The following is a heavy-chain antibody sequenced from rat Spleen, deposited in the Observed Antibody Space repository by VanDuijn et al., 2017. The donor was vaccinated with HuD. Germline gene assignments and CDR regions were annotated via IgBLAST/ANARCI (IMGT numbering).Heavy chain of an antibody. CDR1: GFTFSDYG. Sequence: EVQLVESGGGLVQPGRSLKLSCAASGFTFSDYGMAWVRQAPTKGLEWVGTISYDGSTTSCRDSVKGRFTVSRDNAKNTLYMQMVRLRSEDTATYHCARGRSLRGYYFDYWGQGVMVTVSA. D-gene: IGHD3-1*01. J-gene: IGHJ2*01. CDR3: ARGRSLRGYYFDY. CDR2: ISYDGSTT. V-gene: IGHV5-29*01.